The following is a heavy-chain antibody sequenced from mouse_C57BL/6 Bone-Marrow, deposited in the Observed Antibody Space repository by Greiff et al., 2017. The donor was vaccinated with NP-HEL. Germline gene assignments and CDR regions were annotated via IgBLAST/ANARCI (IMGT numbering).Heavy chain of an antibody. V-gene: IGHV5-16*01. Sequence: EVHLVESEGGLVQPGSSMKLSCTASGFTFSDYYMAWVRQVPEKGLEWVANINYDGSSTYYLDSLKSRFIISRDNAKNILYLQMSSLKSEDTATYYCARGSYGNYFYYAMDYWGQGTSVTVAS. CDR2: INYDGSST. CDR1: GFTFSDYY. D-gene: IGHD2-1*01. CDR3: ARGSYGNYFYYAMDY. J-gene: IGHJ4*01.